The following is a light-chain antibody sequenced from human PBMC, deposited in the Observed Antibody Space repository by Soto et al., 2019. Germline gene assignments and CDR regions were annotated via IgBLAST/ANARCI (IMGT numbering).Light chain of an antibody. CDR1: QSISSW. CDR3: QQYNSYSPVNT. CDR2: DAS. V-gene: IGKV1-5*01. Sequence: DIQMTQSPSTLSASVGDRVTITCRASQSISSWLAWYQQKPGKAPKLLIYDASSLESGVPSRFSGSGSGTEFTLTISSLQPEDFATYYCQQYNSYSPVNTFGQGTKLESK. J-gene: IGKJ2*01.